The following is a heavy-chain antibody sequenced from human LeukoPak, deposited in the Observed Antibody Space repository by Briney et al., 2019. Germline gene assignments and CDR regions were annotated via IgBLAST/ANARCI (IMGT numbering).Heavy chain of an antibody. J-gene: IGHJ4*02. CDR2: INPNSGGT. Sequence: ASVTVSFKSSGYTFTYYYMHWVRQAPGQGLEWMGWINPNSGGTNYAQKFQGRVTMTRDTSISTAYMELSRLTSDDTAVYYCAREPVDTPMVTSFDYWGQGTLVTVSS. V-gene: IGHV1-2*02. CDR3: AREPVDTPMVTSFDY. CDR1: GYTFTYYY. D-gene: IGHD5-18*01.